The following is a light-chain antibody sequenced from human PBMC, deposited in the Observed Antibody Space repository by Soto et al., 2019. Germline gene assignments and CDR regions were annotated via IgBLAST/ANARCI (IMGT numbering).Light chain of an antibody. J-gene: IGLJ1*01. CDR1: SSDVGGYNY. Sequence: QSALTQPRSVSGSPGQSVTLSCTGTSSDVGGYNYVSWYQQHPGKAPKLMIYDVSKRPSGVPDRFSGSKSGNTASLTISGLQAEDEADYYCCSYAGSSSYVFGAGTKLTVL. V-gene: IGLV2-11*01. CDR3: CSYAGSSSYV. CDR2: DVS.